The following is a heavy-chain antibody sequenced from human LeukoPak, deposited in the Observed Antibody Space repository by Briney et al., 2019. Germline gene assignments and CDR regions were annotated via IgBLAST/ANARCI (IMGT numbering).Heavy chain of an antibody. CDR1: GFTFSSYA. V-gene: IGHV3-30*04. D-gene: IGHD2-2*01. J-gene: IGHJ6*03. Sequence: PGRSLRLSCAASGFTFSSYAMHWVRQAPGKGLEWVAAISYDGSNKYYADSVKGRFTISRDNSKNTLYLQMNSLRAEDTAVYYCARDRVPAATYYYYYYMDVWGKGTTVTVSS. CDR3: ARDRVPAATYYYYYYMDV. CDR2: ISYDGSNK.